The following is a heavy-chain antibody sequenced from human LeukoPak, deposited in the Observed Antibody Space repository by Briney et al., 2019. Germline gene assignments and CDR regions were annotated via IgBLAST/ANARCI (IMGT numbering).Heavy chain of an antibody. Sequence: SETLSLTCTVSGGSISSYYWSWIRQTPGKGLEWIGNIFDSGDTNYNPSLQSRVTISVDTSKKQFSLKLRSVTAADTAVYYCTRRLSNGATLNYFDYWGQGTLVTDSS. CDR2: IFDSGDT. V-gene: IGHV4-59*08. CDR3: TRRLSNGATLNYFDY. CDR1: GGSISSYY. D-gene: IGHD4/OR15-4a*01. J-gene: IGHJ4*02.